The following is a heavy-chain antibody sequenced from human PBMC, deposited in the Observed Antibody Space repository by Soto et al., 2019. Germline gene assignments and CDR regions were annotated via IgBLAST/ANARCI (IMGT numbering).Heavy chain of an antibody. D-gene: IGHD1-26*01. V-gene: IGHV3-74*01. CDR3: ARRTGGVRNGPTSD. CDR2: MNSDGSNT. CDR1: GFTFSNYW. J-gene: IGHJ4*02. Sequence: EVQLVESGGALVQPGGSLRLSCAASGFTFSNYWMHWVRQAPGKGLVWISRMNSDGSNTVYADAVKGRFTISRDNAKNTLYLQMNSLRVEDTAVYYCARRTGGVRNGPTSDWGQGTLVTVSS.